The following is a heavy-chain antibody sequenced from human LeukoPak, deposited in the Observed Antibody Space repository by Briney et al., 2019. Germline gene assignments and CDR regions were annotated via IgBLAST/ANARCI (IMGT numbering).Heavy chain of an antibody. Sequence: GASVKVSCKPSGYTFTGYFIHWVRQAPGQGLEWMGWINPDSGGTNYAQKVQARVTLTRDTSISTAHMELRRLRSDDTAMYYCASDYYESSGYWGQGTLVTVSS. V-gene: IGHV1-2*02. D-gene: IGHD3-22*01. CDR3: ASDYYESSGY. J-gene: IGHJ4*02. CDR1: GYTFTGYF. CDR2: INPDSGGT.